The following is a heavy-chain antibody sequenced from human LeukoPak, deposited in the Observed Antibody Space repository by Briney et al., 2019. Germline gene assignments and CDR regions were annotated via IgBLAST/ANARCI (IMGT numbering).Heavy chain of an antibody. J-gene: IGHJ6*03. CDR1: GGSISSSSYY. CDR3: ARGLVVPAAFGAIEYYYYYYMDV. CDR2: IYYSGST. Sequence: PSETLSLTCTVSGGSISSSSYYWGWIRQPPGKGLEWIGSIYYSGSTYYNPSLKSRVTISVDTSKNQFSLKLSSVTAADTAVYYCARGLVVPAAFGAIEYYYYYYMDVWGKGTTVTVSS. V-gene: IGHV4-39*07. D-gene: IGHD2-2*01.